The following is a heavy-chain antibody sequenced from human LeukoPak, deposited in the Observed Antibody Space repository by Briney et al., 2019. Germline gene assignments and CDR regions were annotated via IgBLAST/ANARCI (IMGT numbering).Heavy chain of an antibody. J-gene: IGHJ4*02. Sequence: PSETLSLTCAVSAYSISSNYWWGWIRQPPGKGLEWIGYIYYSGSTYYNPSLGRRVPMSVDPSKNQFSLKVSSVTAVDTAVYYCARKPNTEYYFDYWGQGTLVTVSS. CDR2: IYYSGST. V-gene: IGHV4-28*01. CDR1: AYSISSNYW. CDR3: ARKPNTEYYFDY. D-gene: IGHD2/OR15-2a*01.